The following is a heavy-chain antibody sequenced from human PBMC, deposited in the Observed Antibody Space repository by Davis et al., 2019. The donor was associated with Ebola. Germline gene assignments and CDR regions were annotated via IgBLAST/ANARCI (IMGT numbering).Heavy chain of an antibody. CDR1: GGTFRSYA. D-gene: IGHD6-19*01. CDR3: ASPVVVAGTPLGYYYGMDV. V-gene: IGHV1-69*13. J-gene: IGHJ6*04. Sequence: SVKVSCKTSGGTFRSYAISWVRQAPGQGLEWMGGVIPLFDITDYAQKFHGRVTITADESTSTAYMELSSLRSEDTAVYYCASPVVVAGTPLGYYYGMDVWGKGTTVTVSS. CDR2: VIPLFDIT.